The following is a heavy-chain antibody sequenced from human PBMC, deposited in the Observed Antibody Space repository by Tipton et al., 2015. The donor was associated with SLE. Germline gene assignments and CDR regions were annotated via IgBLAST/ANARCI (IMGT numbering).Heavy chain of an antibody. CDR3: ATSDFYGSGQGLDV. CDR1: GGSISSSSYP. D-gene: IGHD2/OR15-2a*01. Sequence: TLSLTCTVSGGSISSSSYPWAWIRQPPGKGLEWIGSVYYSGKTSYTPSLMNRVIISEDTSTNQFSLILSSVTAADTAVYYCATSDFYGSGQGLDVWGQGTLVTVSS. V-gene: IGHV4-39*07. J-gene: IGHJ3*01. CDR2: VYYSGKT.